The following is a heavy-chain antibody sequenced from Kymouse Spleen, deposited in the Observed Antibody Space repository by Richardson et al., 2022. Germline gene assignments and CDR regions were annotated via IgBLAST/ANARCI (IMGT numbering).Heavy chain of an antibody. D-gene: IGHD3-10*01. CDR1: GFTFSNAW. Sequence: EVQLVESGGGLVKPGGSLRLSCAASGFTFSNAWMSWVRQAPGKGLEWVGRIKSKTDGGTTDYAAPVKGRFTISRDDSKNTLYLQMNSLKTEDTAVYYCITMVRGVIAFDIWGQGTMVTVSS. V-gene: IGHV3-15*01. J-gene: IGHJ3*02. CDR3: ITMVRGVIAFDI. CDR2: IKSKTDGGTT.